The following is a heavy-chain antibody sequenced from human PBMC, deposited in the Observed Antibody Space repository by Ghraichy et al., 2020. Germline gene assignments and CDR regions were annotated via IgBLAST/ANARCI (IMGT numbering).Heavy chain of an antibody. CDR3: ARGRVYYGCSGFYLGNFDF. V-gene: IGHV4-61*01. Sequence: SETLSLTCSVSGGFVSSGNYYWSWIRQPPGKGQEWIGYIYYTGITNYNPSRKSRVTISIDTSKDQFSLKLSSVTAADTAVYYCARGRVYYGCSGFYLGNFDFWCQGTLVTVSS. CDR2: IYYTGIT. CDR1: GGFVSSGNYY. J-gene: IGHJ4*02. D-gene: IGHD3-22*01.